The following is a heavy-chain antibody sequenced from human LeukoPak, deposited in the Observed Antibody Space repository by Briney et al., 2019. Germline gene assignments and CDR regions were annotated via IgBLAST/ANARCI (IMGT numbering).Heavy chain of an antibody. CDR3: ARWGPNYDYYDTPGNWFDP. CDR2: IIPIFGTA. V-gene: IGHV1-69*05. J-gene: IGHJ5*02. CDR1: GGTFSSYA. Sequence: SVKVSCKASGGTFSSYAISWVRQAPGQGLEWMGGIIPIFGTANYAQKFQGRVTITTDESTSTAYMELSSLRSDDTAVYYCARWGPNYDYYDTPGNWFDPWGQGTLVTVSS. D-gene: IGHD3-22*01.